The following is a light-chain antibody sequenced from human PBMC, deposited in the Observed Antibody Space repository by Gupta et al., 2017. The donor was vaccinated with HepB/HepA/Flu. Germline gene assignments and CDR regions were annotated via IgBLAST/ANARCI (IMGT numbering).Light chain of an antibody. V-gene: IGLV2-14*03. CDR2: DVS. CDR1: SSDVGGYNY. Sequence: QPALTQPASVSGSPGQSITISCTGTSSDVGGYNYVSWYQQHPGKAPKLMIYDVSNRPSGVSNRFSASKSGNTASLTISGLQAEDDADYYCSSYTSSSTLVFGGGTKLTVL. J-gene: IGLJ2*01. CDR3: SSYTSSSTLV.